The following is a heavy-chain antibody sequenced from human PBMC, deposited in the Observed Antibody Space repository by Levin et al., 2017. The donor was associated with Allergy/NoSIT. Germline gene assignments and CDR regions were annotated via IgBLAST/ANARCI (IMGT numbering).Heavy chain of an antibody. Sequence: GESLKISCAASGFTFSSYAMSWVRQAPGKGLEWVSAISGSGGSTYYADSVKGRFTISRDNSKNTLYLQMNSLRAEDTAVYYCAKAWGRGPYGSGSYYRGLDYWGQGTLVTVSS. CDR2: ISGSGGST. J-gene: IGHJ4*02. D-gene: IGHD3-10*01. CDR1: GFTFSSYA. V-gene: IGHV3-23*01. CDR3: AKAWGRGPYGSGSYYRGLDY.